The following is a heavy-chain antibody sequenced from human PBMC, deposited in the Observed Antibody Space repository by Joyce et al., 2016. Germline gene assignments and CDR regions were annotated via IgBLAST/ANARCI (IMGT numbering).Heavy chain of an antibody. CDR3: ARSSYTNGIFDY. V-gene: IGHV3-21*01. D-gene: IGHD2-8*01. CDR2: LSSSSSYI. CDR1: GFTFSSYS. J-gene: IGHJ4*02. Sequence: EVQLVESGGGLVKPGGSLRLSCAASGFTFSSYSMSWVRQATGKGLEWDSSLSSSSSYIKYTDSVKGRFTISRDNAKNSLYLQMNSLRVEDTAVYYCARSSYTNGIFDYWGQGTLVTVSS.